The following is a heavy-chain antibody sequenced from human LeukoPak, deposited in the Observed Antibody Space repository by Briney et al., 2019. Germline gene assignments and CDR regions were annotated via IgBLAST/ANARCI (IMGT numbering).Heavy chain of an antibody. CDR2: IYYSGST. D-gene: IGHD3-10*01. CDR3: ASGEGGEFFDY. J-gene: IGHJ4*02. Sequence: SETLSLTCTVSGGSISSYYWSWIRQPPGKGLEWIGYIYYSGSTNYNPSLKSRVTIPVDTSKNQFSLKLSSVTAADTAVYYCASGEGGEFFDYWGQGTLVTVSS. CDR1: GGSISSYY. V-gene: IGHV4-59*01.